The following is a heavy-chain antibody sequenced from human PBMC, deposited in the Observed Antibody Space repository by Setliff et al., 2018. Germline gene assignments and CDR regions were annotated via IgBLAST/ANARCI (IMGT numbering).Heavy chain of an antibody. Sequence: SETLSLTCTVSGGSISSYYWSWIRQPAGKGLEWIGHNYIGGSANYNPSLKSRVTMSIDTSKNQFSLKLNSVTAADMAVYYCAREQWLDPPGYYYMDVWAKGTTVTVSS. D-gene: IGHD6-19*01. CDR3: AREQWLDPPGYYYMDV. J-gene: IGHJ6*03. CDR2: NYIGGSA. V-gene: IGHV4-4*07. CDR1: GGSISSYY.